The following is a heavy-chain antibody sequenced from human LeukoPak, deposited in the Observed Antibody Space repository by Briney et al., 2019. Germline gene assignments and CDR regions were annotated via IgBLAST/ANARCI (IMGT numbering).Heavy chain of an antibody. Sequence: TSQTLSLTCTVSGGSISSGSYYWSWIRQPAGKGLEWIGRICTSGSTNYNPSLKSRVTISVDTSKNQFSLKLSSVTAADTAVYYCAREGYSYGYFVDYWGQGTLVTVSS. CDR1: GGSISSGSYY. CDR2: ICTSGST. D-gene: IGHD5-18*01. J-gene: IGHJ4*02. V-gene: IGHV4-61*02. CDR3: AREGYSYGYFVDY.